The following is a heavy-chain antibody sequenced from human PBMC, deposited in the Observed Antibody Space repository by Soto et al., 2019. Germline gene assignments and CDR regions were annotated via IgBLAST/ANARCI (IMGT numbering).Heavy chain of an antibody. V-gene: IGHV1-8*02. J-gene: IGHJ5*02. D-gene: IGHD3-22*01. Sequence: ASVKVSCKASGYTFTSYDINWVRQAPGLGLEWMGWLNPDIGTTGYAQKFQGRVTLTRVTSINTAYMELSSLRSEDTAVYYCARGRVYSDSGSYYVDYWLDPWGQGTLVTV. CDR3: ARGRVYSDSGSYYVDYWLDP. CDR1: GYTFTSYD. CDR2: LNPDIGTT.